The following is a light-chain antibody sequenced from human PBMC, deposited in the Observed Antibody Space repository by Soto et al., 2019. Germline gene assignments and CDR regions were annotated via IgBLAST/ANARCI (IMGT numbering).Light chain of an antibody. CDR3: QQYNNWPTT. Sequence: EIVMTQSPATLSVSPGERATLSCRASQSVSSNLAWYQQRPGQAPRLLIYGASTRATGIPARLSGSGSGTEFTLTISSLQSEDFAVYYCQQYNNWPTTFGQGTKVDNK. CDR2: GAS. J-gene: IGKJ1*01. V-gene: IGKV3-15*01. CDR1: QSVSSN.